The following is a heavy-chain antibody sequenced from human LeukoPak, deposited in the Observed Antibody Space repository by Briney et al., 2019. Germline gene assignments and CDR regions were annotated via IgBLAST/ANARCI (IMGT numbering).Heavy chain of an antibody. D-gene: IGHD1-7*01. J-gene: IGHJ4*02. Sequence: GGPLRLSCSASGFTFSSYAMSWVRQAPGKGLEWVSAISAGGGSTHYTYYADSVKGRFTISRDNSKNTLYLQMDSLRAEDTAVYYCGKQNYPPDFDYWGQGTLVTVSS. CDR2: ISAGGGSTHYT. CDR1: GFTFSSYA. CDR3: GKQNYPPDFDY. V-gene: IGHV3-23*01.